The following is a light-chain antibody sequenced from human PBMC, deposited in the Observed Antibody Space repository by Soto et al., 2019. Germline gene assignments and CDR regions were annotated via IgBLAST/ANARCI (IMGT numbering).Light chain of an antibody. V-gene: IGKV1-5*01. Sequence: DIQMTQSPSTLSASVGDRVTITCRASQTINNKLAWYQKKPGKAPKLLIYDVYTLDSGVRSRFSGGGSATECSLTIGSLQPDVFGTYYCQQYDTYFRDTCGQGTKLDIK. CDR3: QQYDTYFRDT. CDR1: QTINNK. CDR2: DVY. J-gene: IGKJ2*01.